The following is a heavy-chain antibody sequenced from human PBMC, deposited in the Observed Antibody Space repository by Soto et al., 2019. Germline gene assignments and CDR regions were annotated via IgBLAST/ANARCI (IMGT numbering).Heavy chain of an antibody. Sequence: PGESLKISCKGSGYSFPTYWLAWVRQMPGKGLEWMGIIYPGDSDTRYSPSFQGQVTISADKSISTAYLQWSSLKASDTAMYYCARRIVLGETFDYWGQGTLVTVSS. J-gene: IGHJ4*02. CDR1: GYSFPTYW. CDR3: ARRIVLGETFDY. D-gene: IGHD2-8*01. V-gene: IGHV5-51*01. CDR2: IYPGDSDT.